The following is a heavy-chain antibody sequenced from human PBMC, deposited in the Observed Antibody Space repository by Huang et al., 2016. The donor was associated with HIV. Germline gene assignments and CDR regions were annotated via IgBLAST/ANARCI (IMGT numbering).Heavy chain of an antibody. Sequence: QVQLVQSGAEVKKPGASVKVSCKASGFNFNNYDFNWVRQASGQGLEWMGWRNPKSGNTGYEQKFQGRVTITRNTSITTAYMELRSLRSEDTAVYYCARARGFLYDSTGYYSRYYFDSWGQGTLVTISS. J-gene: IGHJ4*02. CDR2: RNPKSGNT. CDR3: ARARGFLYDSTGYYSRYYFDS. CDR1: GFNFNNYD. D-gene: IGHD3-22*01. V-gene: IGHV1-8*03.